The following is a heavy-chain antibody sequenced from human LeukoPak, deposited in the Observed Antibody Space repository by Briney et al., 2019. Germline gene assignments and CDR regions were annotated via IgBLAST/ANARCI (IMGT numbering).Heavy chain of an antibody. V-gene: IGHV3-7*01. Sequence: GGSLRLSCAASRFTFNSYWMSWVRQAPGKGLEWVANIKQDGSEKYYVDSVKGRFTISRDNAKNSLYLEMNSLRAEDMAVYYCASQSYGPFAYWGQGTLVTVSS. CDR3: ASQSYGPFAY. CDR2: IKQDGSEK. J-gene: IGHJ4*02. D-gene: IGHD3-10*01. CDR1: RFTFNSYW.